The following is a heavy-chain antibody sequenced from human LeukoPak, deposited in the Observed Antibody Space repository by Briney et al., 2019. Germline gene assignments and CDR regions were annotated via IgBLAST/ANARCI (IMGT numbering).Heavy chain of an antibody. CDR2: ILYDAGSK. D-gene: IGHD3-10*01. CDR3: AKDRGLGNDAFDI. Sequence: PGKSLRLSCAASGFTFRNYGMHWVRQAPGKGLEWVAVILYDAGSKRYEDSLKSRFSISRDNSKNMLYLQMNSLRAEDTAVYYCAKDRGLGNDAFDIWGQGTMVTVSS. CDR1: GFTFRNYG. V-gene: IGHV3-30*18. J-gene: IGHJ3*02.